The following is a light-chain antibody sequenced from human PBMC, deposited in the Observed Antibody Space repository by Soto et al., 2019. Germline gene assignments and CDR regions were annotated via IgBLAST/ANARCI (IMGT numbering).Light chain of an antibody. V-gene: IGKV1-39*01. Sequence: DIQMTQSPSSVSASVGDRVTLTCRASQTISNYLNWYQERPGKAPNLLIYSASVLQTGVPSRFSGSGSGTDFSLTISSLQPEDFATYLCQQSYSSPYTFGQGTKLEMK. CDR1: QTISNY. CDR2: SAS. CDR3: QQSYSSPYT. J-gene: IGKJ2*01.